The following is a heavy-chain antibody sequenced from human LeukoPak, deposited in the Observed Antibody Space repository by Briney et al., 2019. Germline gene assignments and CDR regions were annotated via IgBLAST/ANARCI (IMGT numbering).Heavy chain of an antibody. J-gene: IGHJ3*02. CDR2: IYYSGST. D-gene: IGHD3-10*01. CDR3: ARDYAVRGAQGAFDI. CDR1: GFNFSSYS. Sequence: GSLRLSCAASGFNFSSYSMNWIRQPPGKGLEWIGSIYYSGSTYYNPSLKSRVTISVDTSKNQFSLKLSSVTAADTAVYYCARDYAVRGAQGAFDIWGQGTMVTVSS. V-gene: IGHV4-39*01.